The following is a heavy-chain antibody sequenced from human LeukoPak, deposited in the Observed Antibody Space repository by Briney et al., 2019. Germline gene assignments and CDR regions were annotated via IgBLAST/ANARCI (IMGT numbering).Heavy chain of an antibody. CDR1: HGSTSSGGYS. J-gene: IGHJ4*02. CDR2: TYHSGST. V-gene: IGHV4-30-2*01. Sequence: SHLMSPTWAFDHGSTSSGGYSWRWIREQPLKGLEWIGPTYHSGSTYYNPSLKSRVTISVDRSKSQFSLKLSSVTAADTAVYYCARGYCSSTSCYPTDYWGQGTLVTVSS. CDR3: ARGYCSSTSCYPTDY. D-gene: IGHD2-2*01.